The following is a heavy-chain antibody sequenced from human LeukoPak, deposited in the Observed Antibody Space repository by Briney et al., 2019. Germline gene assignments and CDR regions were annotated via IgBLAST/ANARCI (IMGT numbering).Heavy chain of an antibody. Sequence: SVKVSCKASGGTFSSYAISWVRQAPGQGLEWMGEIIPIFGTANYAQKFQGRVTMTRDTSTSTVYMELSSLRSEDTAVYYCAREGDGSSSFLVVYWGQGTLVTVSS. CDR2: IIPIFGTA. CDR3: AREGDGSSSFLVVY. J-gene: IGHJ4*02. CDR1: GGTFSSYA. V-gene: IGHV1-69*05. D-gene: IGHD6-6*01.